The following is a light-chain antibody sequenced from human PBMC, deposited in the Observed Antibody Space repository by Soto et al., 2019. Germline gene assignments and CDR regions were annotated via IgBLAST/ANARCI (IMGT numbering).Light chain of an antibody. V-gene: IGKV1-5*03. CDR3: QQYDSYSGYT. CDR2: KAS. CDR1: QSISGW. J-gene: IGKJ2*01. Sequence: DIQMTQSPSTLSASVGDRVTITCRASQSISGWLAWYQQKPGKAPKLLIYKASSLESGVPSRFSGSGSGTEFPLTISTLQPDDFATYYCQQYDSYSGYTFGQGTKLEIK.